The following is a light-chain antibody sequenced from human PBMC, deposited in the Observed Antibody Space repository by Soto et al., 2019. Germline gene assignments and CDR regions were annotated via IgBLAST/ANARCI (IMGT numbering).Light chain of an antibody. CDR2: EVS. Sequence: QSALTQPPSASGSPGQSVTISCTGTSSDVGGYNYVSWYQQHPGKAPKLMIYEVSKRPSGVPDRFSGSKSGNTASLTVSGLQADDEGDYYCSSYAGSNNYVFGTGTKVTVL. CDR3: SSYAGSNNYV. J-gene: IGLJ1*01. V-gene: IGLV2-8*01. CDR1: SSDVGGYNY.